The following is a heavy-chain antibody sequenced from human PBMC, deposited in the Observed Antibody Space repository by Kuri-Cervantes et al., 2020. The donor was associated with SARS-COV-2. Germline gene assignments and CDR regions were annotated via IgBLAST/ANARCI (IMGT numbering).Heavy chain of an antibody. J-gene: IGHJ4*02. V-gene: IGHV4-38-2*01. CDR1: GYSISSGYY. CDR2: IYHSGST. D-gene: IGHD1-1*01. Sequence: GSLRLSCAVSGYSISSGYYLGWIRQPPGKGMEWIGSIYHSGSTYYDPSLKSRVTISVDTSKNQFSLKLSSVTAADTAVYYCARQKAVQQPSFDYWGQGTLVTVSS. CDR3: ARQKAVQQPSFDY.